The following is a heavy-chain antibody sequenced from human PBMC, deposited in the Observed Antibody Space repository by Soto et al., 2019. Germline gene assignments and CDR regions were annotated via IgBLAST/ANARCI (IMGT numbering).Heavy chain of an antibody. V-gene: IGHV3-49*04. Sequence: GGSLRLSCTASGFTFGDYAMSWVRQAPGKGLEWVGFIRSKAYGGTTEYAASVKGRFTISRDDSKSIAYLQMNSLKTEDTAVYYCTRDRYSSGWRRFDYWGQGTLVTVSS. CDR3: TRDRYSSGWRRFDY. D-gene: IGHD6-19*01. CDR2: IRSKAYGGTT. J-gene: IGHJ4*02. CDR1: GFTFGDYA.